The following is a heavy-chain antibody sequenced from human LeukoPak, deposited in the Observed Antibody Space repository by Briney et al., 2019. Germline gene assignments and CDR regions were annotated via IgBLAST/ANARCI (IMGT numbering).Heavy chain of an antibody. D-gene: IGHD3-22*01. J-gene: IGHJ1*01. Sequence: PGGSLRLSCVASGFTFSSYSMNWVRQAPGKGLEWVSCIGSSSNYIYYGDSVKGRFTISRDNAKNSLYLQMNSLRAEDTAVYYCARDYYDSSGYYLKYFQHWGRGTLVSVSS. CDR3: ARDYYDSSGYYLKYFQH. V-gene: IGHV3-21*01. CDR1: GFTFSSYS. CDR2: IGSSSNYI.